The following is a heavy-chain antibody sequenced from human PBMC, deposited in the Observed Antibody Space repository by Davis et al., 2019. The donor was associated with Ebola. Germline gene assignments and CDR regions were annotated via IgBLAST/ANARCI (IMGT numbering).Heavy chain of an antibody. V-gene: IGHV3-30*18. J-gene: IGHJ3*02. Sequence: GESLKIPCAASTSTLSDYAIHWVRQAPGKGLEWVAFISYVDTHKFYGDSVKGRFTISRDNSNNTLYLQMNSLRAEDTAIYYCAKNLYIIVFGVVRMPHAFDIWGQGTMATVSS. D-gene: IGHD3-3*02. CDR3: AKNLYIIVFGVVRMPHAFDI. CDR1: TSTLSDYA. CDR2: ISYVDTHK.